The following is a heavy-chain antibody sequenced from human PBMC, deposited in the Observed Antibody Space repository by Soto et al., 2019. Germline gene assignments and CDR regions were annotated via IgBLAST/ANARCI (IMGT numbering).Heavy chain of an antibody. Sequence: QVQLVESGGGVVQPGRSLRLSCAASGFTFGSYGMHWVRQAPGKGLEWVAVIWYDGSNKYYADSVKGRFTISRDNSKNTLYLQMNSLRAEDTAVYYCARDSSDSQYYYYYYGMDVWGQGTTVTVSS. CDR1: GFTFGSYG. CDR3: ARDSSDSQYYYYYYGMDV. J-gene: IGHJ6*02. CDR2: IWYDGSNK. V-gene: IGHV3-33*01. D-gene: IGHD3-22*01.